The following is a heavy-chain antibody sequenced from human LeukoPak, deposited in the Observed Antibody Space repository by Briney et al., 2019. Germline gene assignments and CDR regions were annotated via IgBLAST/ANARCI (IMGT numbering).Heavy chain of an antibody. CDR2: IFYRGST. Sequence: SSETLSLTCTVSGGSISNSTYYWGWVRQPPGKGLEWIGSIFYRGSTYYTPSLKSRVTISVDTSKNQFSLKLTSVTAADTAMYFCARNWVADSFDFWGHGTMVTVS. CDR1: GGSISNSTYY. D-gene: IGHD6-19*01. J-gene: IGHJ3*01. CDR3: ARNWVADSFDF. V-gene: IGHV4-39*01.